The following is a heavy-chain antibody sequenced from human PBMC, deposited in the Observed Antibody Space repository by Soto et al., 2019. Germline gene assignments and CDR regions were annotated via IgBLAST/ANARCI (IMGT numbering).Heavy chain of an antibody. Sequence: GGSLRLSCAASGFTFSSYSMNWVRQAPGKGLEWVSSISSSSSYIYYADSVKGRFTISRDNAKNSLYLQMNSLRAEDTAVYYCARDMCYYDSSGYYNFDYWGRGTLVTVSS. D-gene: IGHD3-22*01. CDR2: ISSSSSYI. CDR1: GFTFSSYS. V-gene: IGHV3-21*01. CDR3: ARDMCYYDSSGYYNFDY. J-gene: IGHJ4*02.